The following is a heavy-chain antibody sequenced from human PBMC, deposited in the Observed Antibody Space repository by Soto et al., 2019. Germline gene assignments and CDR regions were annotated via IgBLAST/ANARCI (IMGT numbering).Heavy chain of an antibody. V-gene: IGHV3-48*03. Sequence: PGGSLRLSCAASGFTFSSYEMNWVRQAPGKGLEWVSYISSSGSTIYYADSVKGRFTISRDNAKNSLYLQMNSLRAEDTAVYYCPGAVDTAMVNYLDNWDQETLVTISS. CDR2: ISSSGSTI. CDR1: GFTFSSYE. D-gene: IGHD5-18*01. J-gene: IGHJ4*02. CDR3: PGAVDTAMVNYLDN.